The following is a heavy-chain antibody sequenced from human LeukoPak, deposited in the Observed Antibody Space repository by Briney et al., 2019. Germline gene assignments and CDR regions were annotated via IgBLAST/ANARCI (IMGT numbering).Heavy chain of an antibody. CDR3: AKSKYLGGSYDY. V-gene: IGHV3-9*03. CDR1: GFTFDDYA. CDR2: ISWNSDMI. D-gene: IGHD3-10*01. J-gene: IGHJ4*02. Sequence: GGSLRLSCAASGFTFDDYAMHWVGQAPGKGLEGVSGISWNSDMIGYADSVKGRLSIEREKAKNSLYLQMNSLRAEDMALYYCAKSKYLGGSYDYWGQGTLVTVSS.